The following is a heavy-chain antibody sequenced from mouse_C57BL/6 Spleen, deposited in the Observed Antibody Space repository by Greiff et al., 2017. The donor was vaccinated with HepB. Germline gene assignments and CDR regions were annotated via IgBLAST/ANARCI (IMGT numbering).Heavy chain of an antibody. J-gene: IGHJ2*01. Sequence: VKLQQPGAELVKPGASVKLSCKASGYTFTSYWMQWVKQRPGQGLEWIGEIDPSDSYTNYNQKFKGKATLTVDTSSSTAYMQLSSLTSEDSAVYYCARDYYGSKDYFDYWGKGTTLTVSS. V-gene: IGHV1-50*01. CDR3: ARDYYGSKDYFDY. CDR1: GYTFTSYW. CDR2: IDPSDSYT. D-gene: IGHD1-1*01.